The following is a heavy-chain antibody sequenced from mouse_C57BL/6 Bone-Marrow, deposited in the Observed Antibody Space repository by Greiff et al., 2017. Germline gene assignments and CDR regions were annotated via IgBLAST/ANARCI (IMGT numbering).Heavy chain of an antibody. J-gene: IGHJ1*03. CDR2: ISGGGGNT. CDR1: GFTFSSYT. V-gene: IGHV5-9*01. D-gene: IGHD1-1*01. Sequence: EVKLMESGGGLVKPGGSLKLSCAASGFTFSSYTMSWVRQTPEKRLQWVAAISGGGGNTYYPHSVKGRFTISRDKDKNILYRQMSRLRSEDTAWYYCSRQVTTVLATKYFDVWGTGTTVTVAA. CDR3: SRQVTTVLATKYFDV.